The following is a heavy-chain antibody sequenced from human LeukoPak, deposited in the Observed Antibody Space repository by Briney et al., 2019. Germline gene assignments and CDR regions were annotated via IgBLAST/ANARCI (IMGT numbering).Heavy chain of an antibody. CDR3: ARSPSVTDIEVVPAAMQALDAFDI. CDR2: YYYSGNT. V-gene: IGHV4-39*07. Sequence: PSETLSLTCIVSGDSISSRSYSWSRLRPPPGKALKWIGSYYYSGNTYYTLSLKSRVTISVDTSKNQFSLMLSSVTAADTAVYYCARSPSVTDIEVVPAAMQALDAFDIWGQGTMVTVSS. CDR1: GDSISSRSYS. J-gene: IGHJ3*02. D-gene: IGHD2-2*01.